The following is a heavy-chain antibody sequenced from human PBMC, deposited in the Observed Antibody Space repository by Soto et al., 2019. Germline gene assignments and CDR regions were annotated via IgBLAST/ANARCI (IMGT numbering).Heavy chain of an antibody. CDR2: ISYDGSNK. V-gene: IGHV3-30*18. Sequence: QVQLVESGGGVVQPGRSLRLSCAASGFTFSSYGMHWVRQAPGKGLEWVAVISYDGSNKYYADSVKGRFTISRDNAKNSLYLQMNSLRAEDTALYYCANSRGWDFDYWGQGTLVTVSS. J-gene: IGHJ4*02. CDR1: GFTFSSYG. D-gene: IGHD6-19*01. CDR3: ANSRGWDFDY.